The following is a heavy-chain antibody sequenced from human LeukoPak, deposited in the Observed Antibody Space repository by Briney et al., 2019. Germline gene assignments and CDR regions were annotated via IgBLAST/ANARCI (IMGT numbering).Heavy chain of an antibody. CDR3: ASWGDSYGYVRAFDI. J-gene: IGHJ3*02. CDR1: GYTFTSYY. Sequence: ASVKVSCKASGYTFTSYYMHWVRQAPGQGLEWMGIINPSGGSTSYAQKFQGRVTMTRDTSTSTVYMELSSLRSEDTAVYYCASWGDSYGYVRAFDIRGQGTMVTVSS. CDR2: INPSGGST. D-gene: IGHD5-18*01. V-gene: IGHV1-46*01.